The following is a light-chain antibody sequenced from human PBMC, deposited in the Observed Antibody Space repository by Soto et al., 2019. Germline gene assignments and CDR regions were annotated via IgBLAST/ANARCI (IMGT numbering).Light chain of an antibody. CDR1: SSDVGGYNF. Sequence: QSALTQPASASGSPGQSITISCTGTSSDVGGYNFVSWYQQHPGKAPKLMIFEVNNRPSGVSSRFSGSKSGNTASLTISGLQAEDEADYYCSSWTSSTTQVLGGGTKVTVL. V-gene: IGLV2-14*01. CDR2: EVN. CDR3: SSWTSSTTQV. J-gene: IGLJ2*01.